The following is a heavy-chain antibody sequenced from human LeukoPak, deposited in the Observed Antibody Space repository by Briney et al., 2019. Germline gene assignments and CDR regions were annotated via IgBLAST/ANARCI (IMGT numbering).Heavy chain of an antibody. D-gene: IGHD5-12*01. CDR1: GGSISSYY. CDR3: ARLSGYDWESFDY. Sequence: SETLSLTCTVSGGSISSYYWSWLRQPPGKGREGIGYIYYSGSTNYNPSLKSRVTISVDRSKTQFSLKLSSMTAADTAVYYCARLSGYDWESFDYWGQGTLVTVSS. V-gene: IGHV4-59*01. J-gene: IGHJ4*02. CDR2: IYYSGST.